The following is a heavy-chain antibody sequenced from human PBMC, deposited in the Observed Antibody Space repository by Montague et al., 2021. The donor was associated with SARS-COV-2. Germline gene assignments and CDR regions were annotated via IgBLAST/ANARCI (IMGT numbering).Heavy chain of an antibody. V-gene: IGHV4-34*01. CDR1: DGSVSAYF. CDR3: ARGRDSGTYFGTKYYFQYGLDV. D-gene: IGHD3-10*01. Sequence: SETLSLTCDFSDGSVSAYFWSWVRQLPGKGLEWIGQVDRSGTAHYSPSLQSRLTLSVDTSNNQVSLNLTSATATDTATYYCARGRDSGTYFGTKYYFQYGLDVWGQGTTVTVSS. J-gene: IGHJ6*02. CDR2: VDRSGTA.